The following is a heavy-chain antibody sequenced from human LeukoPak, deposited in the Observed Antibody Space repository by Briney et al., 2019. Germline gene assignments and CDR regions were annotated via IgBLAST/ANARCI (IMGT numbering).Heavy chain of an antibody. CDR2: INHSGST. D-gene: IGHD3-10*01. Sequence: SETLSLTCAVYGGSFSGYYWSWIRQPPGKGLEWIGEINHSGSTNYNPSLKSRLTISVDTSKNQLFLKLTSVTAADTSVYYCGREVRIPLRPMDYWGQGTLVTVSS. J-gene: IGHJ4*02. CDR3: GREVRIPLRPMDY. V-gene: IGHV4-34*01. CDR1: GGSFSGYY.